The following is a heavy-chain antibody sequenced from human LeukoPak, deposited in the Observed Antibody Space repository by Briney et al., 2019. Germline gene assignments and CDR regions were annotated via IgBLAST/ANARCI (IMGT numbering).Heavy chain of an antibody. CDR1: GGSFSGYY. Sequence: SETLSLTCAVYGGSFSGYYWSWLRQPPGKGLEWIGEINHSGSTNYNPSLKSRVTISVDTSKNQFSLKLSSVTAADTAVYYCARGKNYDFWSGYIYYFDYWGQGTLVTVSS. CDR3: ARGKNYDFWSGYIYYFDY. D-gene: IGHD3-3*01. J-gene: IGHJ4*02. V-gene: IGHV4-34*01. CDR2: INHSGST.